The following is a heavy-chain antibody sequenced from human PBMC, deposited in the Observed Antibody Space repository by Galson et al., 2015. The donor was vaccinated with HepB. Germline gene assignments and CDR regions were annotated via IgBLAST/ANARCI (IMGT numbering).Heavy chain of an antibody. CDR1: GFAFSSFS. D-gene: IGHD2-8*02. J-gene: IGHJ6*02. CDR2: ISRGGSTI. CDR3: AREYCTGRECYLGHYYGMDV. Sequence: SLRLSCAASGFAFSSFSMNWVRQAPGKGLEWISHISRGGSTIYYADSVKGRFTISRDKAKSSLYLQMNSLRDDDTAVYYCAREYCTGRECYLGHYYGMDVWGQGTTVTVSS. V-gene: IGHV3-48*02.